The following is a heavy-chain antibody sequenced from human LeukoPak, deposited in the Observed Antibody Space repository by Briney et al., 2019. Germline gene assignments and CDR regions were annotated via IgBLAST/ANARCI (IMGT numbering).Heavy chain of an antibody. CDR2: IRGKANSYAT. J-gene: IGHJ4*02. CDR1: GFTFSGSA. Sequence: GGSLRLSCAASGFTFSGSAMHWVRQASGKGLEWVGRIRGKANSYATAYAASVKGRFTISRDDSKNTAYLQMNSLKTEDTAVYYCTRRIDGYNRYWGQGTLVTVSS. V-gene: IGHV3-73*01. CDR3: TRRIDGYNRY. D-gene: IGHD5-24*01.